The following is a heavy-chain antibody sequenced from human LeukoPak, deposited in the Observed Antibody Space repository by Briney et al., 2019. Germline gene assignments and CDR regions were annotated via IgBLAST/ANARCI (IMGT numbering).Heavy chain of an antibody. Sequence: GGSLRLSCAASGFTVSSNYMTWVRQAPGKGLVWVSVIYSGGSSYYADSVKGRFTISRDNSKNTLYLQMNSLRAEDTAVYHCARASGRGYSYGYDYWGQGTLVTVSS. J-gene: IGHJ4*02. CDR2: IYSGGSS. CDR3: ARASGRGYSYGYDY. CDR1: GFTVSSNY. D-gene: IGHD5-18*01. V-gene: IGHV3-66*01.